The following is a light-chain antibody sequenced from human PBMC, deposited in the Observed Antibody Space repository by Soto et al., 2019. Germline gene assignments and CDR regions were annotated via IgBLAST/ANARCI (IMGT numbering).Light chain of an antibody. Sequence: EIVLTQSPGTLSLSPGERATLWCMASQSVSSNLAWYQQKPGQAPRLLIYGASTRATGIPARFSGSGSGTEFTLTISSLQSEDFAVYYCQQYNNWPWTFGQGTKVDIK. CDR3: QQYNNWPWT. V-gene: IGKV3-15*01. CDR1: QSVSSN. J-gene: IGKJ1*01. CDR2: GAS.